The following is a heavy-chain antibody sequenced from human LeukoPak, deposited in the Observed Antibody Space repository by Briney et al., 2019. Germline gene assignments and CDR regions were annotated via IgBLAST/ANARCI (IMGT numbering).Heavy chain of an antibody. V-gene: IGHV1-2*02. D-gene: IGHD3-3*01. CDR1: GYTFTGYY. CDR3: ARVFEGDFWSGYPPSYYMDV. J-gene: IGHJ6*03. Sequence: ASVKVSCKASGYTFTGYYMHWVRQAPGQGLEWMGWINPNSGGTNYAQKFQGRVTMTRDTSISTAYMELSRLRSDDTAVYYCARVFEGDFWSGYPPSYYMDVWGKGTTVTVSS. CDR2: INPNSGGT.